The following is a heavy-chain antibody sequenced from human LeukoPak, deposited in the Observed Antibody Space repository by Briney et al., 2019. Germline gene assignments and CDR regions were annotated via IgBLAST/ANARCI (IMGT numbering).Heavy chain of an antibody. CDR2: INHSGST. CDR1: GGSISSSSYF. V-gene: IGHV4-39*07. J-gene: IGHJ6*02. CDR3: ARGGYYGSGSYQYYYYYGMDV. D-gene: IGHD3-10*01. Sequence: PSETLSLTCTVSGGSISSSSYFWSWIRQPPGKGLEWIGEINHSGSTNYNPSLKSRVTISVDTSKNQFSLKLSSVTAADTAVYYCARGGYYGSGSYQYYYYYGMDVWGQGTTVTVSS.